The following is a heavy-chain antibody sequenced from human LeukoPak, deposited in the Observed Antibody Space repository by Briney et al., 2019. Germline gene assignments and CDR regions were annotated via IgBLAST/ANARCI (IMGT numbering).Heavy chain of an antibody. CDR2: IYYSGST. D-gene: IGHD2-2*01. CDR1: YCSITCGGYY. CDR3: ARVSRVVPAAISSYYYYGMDV. Sequence: SLTSSVSYCSITCGGYYFRWIRQYPGKGLARIGYIYYSGSTYYNPSLKSRVTISVDTSKNQFSLKLSSVTAADTAVYYCARVSRVVPAAISSYYYYGMDVWGQGTTVTVSS. V-gene: IGHV4-31*03. J-gene: IGHJ6*02.